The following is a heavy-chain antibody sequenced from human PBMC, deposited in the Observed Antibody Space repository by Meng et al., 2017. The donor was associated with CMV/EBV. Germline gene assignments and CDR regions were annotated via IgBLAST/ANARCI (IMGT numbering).Heavy chain of an antibody. Sequence: GGSLRLSCAASGFTFSTAWMSWVRQAPGKGLEWVGRIKSKTDGGTTDYAAPVKGRFTISRDDSKNTLYLQMNSLKTEDTAVYYCTTDRLYRAQPYYYYGMDVWGQGTTVTVSS. J-gene: IGHJ6*02. CDR2: IKSKTDGGTT. D-gene: IGHD1-26*01. V-gene: IGHV3-15*01. CDR1: GFTFSTAW. CDR3: TTDRLYRAQPYYYYGMDV.